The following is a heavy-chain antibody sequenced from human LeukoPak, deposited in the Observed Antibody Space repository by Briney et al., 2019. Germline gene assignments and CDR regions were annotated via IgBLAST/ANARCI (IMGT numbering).Heavy chain of an antibody. D-gene: IGHD3-22*01. CDR1: GFTFSSYA. CDR3: ATLLRHFDY. J-gene: IGHJ4*02. Sequence: GGSLRLSCAASGFTFSSYAMHWVRQAPGKGLEWVAVISYDGSNKYYADSVKGRFTISRDNSKNTLYLQMNSLRAEDTAVYYCATLLRHFDYWGQGTLVTVSS. V-gene: IGHV3-30*04. CDR2: ISYDGSNK.